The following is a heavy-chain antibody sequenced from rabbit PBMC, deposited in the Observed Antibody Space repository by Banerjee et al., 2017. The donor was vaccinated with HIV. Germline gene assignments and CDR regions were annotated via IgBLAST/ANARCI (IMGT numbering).Heavy chain of an antibody. CDR2: VDTGDGTT. V-gene: IGHV1S40*01. Sequence: VESGGGLVKPGASLTLTCKASGFSFSSGLPLCLVRPAPGKGLEWIASVDTGDGTTYYASWVNGRFTVSLDNAQNTVFLQMTSLTPADTATYFCARDLGVGSSYYRDALDPWGPGTLVTVS. CDR1: GFSFSSGLP. CDR3: ARDLGVGSSYYRDALDP. J-gene: IGHJ2*01. D-gene: IGHD8-1*01.